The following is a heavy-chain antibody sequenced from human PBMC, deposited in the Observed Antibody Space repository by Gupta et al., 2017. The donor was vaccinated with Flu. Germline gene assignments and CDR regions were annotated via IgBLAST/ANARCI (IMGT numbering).Heavy chain of an antibody. CDR1: GFTFSTYG. J-gene: IGHJ4*02. CDR2: IWYDGSNK. Sequence: QVQLVESGVGVVQPGRSLRLSCAASGFTFSTYGIHWVRQAPGKGLEWVAFIWYDGSNKDYADSVKGRFTISRDNSKNTLFLQMNSLRAEDTAVYYCARDFYGDYERLDYWGQGTLVTVSS. V-gene: IGHV3-33*01. CDR3: ARDFYGDYERLDY. D-gene: IGHD4-17*01.